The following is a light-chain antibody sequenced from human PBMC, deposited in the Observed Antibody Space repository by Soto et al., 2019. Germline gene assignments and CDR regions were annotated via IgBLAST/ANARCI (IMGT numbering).Light chain of an antibody. CDR3: ASWDDSLSGFV. J-gene: IGLJ1*01. Sequence: QLVLTQPPSASGTPGQSVTISCSGSTSNIGHNYVCWYQQLPGSTPKLLIQRSDQRPSGVPDRFSGSKSGTSASLTIGGLRSEDEADYYCASWDDSLSGFVFGTGTKVTVL. V-gene: IGLV1-47*01. CDR1: TSNIGHNY. CDR2: RSD.